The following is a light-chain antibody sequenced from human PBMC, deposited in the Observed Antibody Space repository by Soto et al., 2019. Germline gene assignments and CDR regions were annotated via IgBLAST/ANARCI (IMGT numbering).Light chain of an antibody. V-gene: IGKV1-39*01. CDR1: QSISDY. CDR2: GAS. Sequence: DIQMTQSPSSLSASVGDRVAITCRATQSISDYLNWYQQKPGKALKLLIYGASNLQSGVPSRISGSGSGTDFTLTISGLQPEDFGIYYCQQSYSLPVTFGPGTKVDVK. CDR3: QQSYSLPVT. J-gene: IGKJ3*01.